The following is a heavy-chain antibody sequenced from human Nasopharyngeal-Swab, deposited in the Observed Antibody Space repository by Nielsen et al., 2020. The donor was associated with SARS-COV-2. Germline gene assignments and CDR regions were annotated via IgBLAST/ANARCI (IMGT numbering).Heavy chain of an antibody. CDR3: AKESSPYDFWSGYSGGGAFDI. D-gene: IGHD3-3*01. Sequence: GESLKISCAASGFTVTSNYMSWVRQAPGKGLEWVSVIYSGGSTYYADSVKGRFTISRDNAKNSLYLQMNSLRAENTALYYCAKESSPYDFWSGYSGGGAFDIWGQGTMVTVSS. V-gene: IGHV3-53*05. CDR2: IYSGGST. J-gene: IGHJ3*02. CDR1: GFTVTSNY.